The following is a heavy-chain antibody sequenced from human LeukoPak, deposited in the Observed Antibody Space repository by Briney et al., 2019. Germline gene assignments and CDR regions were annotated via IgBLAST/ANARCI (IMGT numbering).Heavy chain of an antibody. V-gene: IGHV4-39*01. J-gene: IGHJ4*02. CDR1: GGSISSSRYY. Sequence: SETLSLTCTVSGGSISSSRYYWGWIRQPPGKGLEWIGSIYYSGSTYYNLSLKGRVTISVDTSKNQFSLKVSSVTAADTAVYYCARGSPLYYFDYWDQGTLVTVSS. CDR2: IYYSGST. CDR3: ARGSPLYYFDY. D-gene: IGHD2-15*01.